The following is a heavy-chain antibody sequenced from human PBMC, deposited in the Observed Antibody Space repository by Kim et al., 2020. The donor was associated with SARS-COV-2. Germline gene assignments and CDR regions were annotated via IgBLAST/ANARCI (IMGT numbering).Heavy chain of an antibody. CDR2: MNPNSGNT. Sequence: ASVKVSCKASGYTFTSYDINWVRQATGQGLEWMGWMNPNSGNTGYAQKFQGRVTMTRSTSISTAYMELSSLRSEDTAVYYCARGARYFDWLSPLYYYFYMGVLGKGTTVTVSS. CDR3: ARGARYFDWLSPLYYYFYMGV. CDR1: GYTFTSYD. V-gene: IGHV1-8*01. D-gene: IGHD3-9*01. J-gene: IGHJ6*03.